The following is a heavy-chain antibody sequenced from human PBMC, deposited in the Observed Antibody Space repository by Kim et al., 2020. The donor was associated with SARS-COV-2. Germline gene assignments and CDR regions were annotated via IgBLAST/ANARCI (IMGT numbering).Heavy chain of an antibody. J-gene: IGHJ3*02. Sequence: SETLSLTCTVSGGSISSTSYYWGWIRQPPGRGLEWIGRIYYSGSTSYNPSPKSRVTISVDTSKSQFSLKLTSVTAADTAVYYCARSPPGAFDIWGQGTMVTVSS. CDR1: GGSISSTSYY. V-gene: IGHV4-39*01. CDR2: IYYSGST. CDR3: ARSPPGAFDI. D-gene: IGHD3-10*01.